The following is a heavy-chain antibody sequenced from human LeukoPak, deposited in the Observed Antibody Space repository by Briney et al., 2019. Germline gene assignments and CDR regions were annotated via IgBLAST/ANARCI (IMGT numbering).Heavy chain of an antibody. CDR2: MNPNSGNT. V-gene: IGHV1-8*01. Sequence: GASVKVSCKASGYTFTSYDINWVRQATGQGLEWMGWMNPNSGNTGYAQKFQGRVTMTRNTSISTAYMELSSLRSEDTAVYYCARDRGGIVVVIERYFQHWGQGTLVTVSS. J-gene: IGHJ1*01. D-gene: IGHD3-22*01. CDR3: ARDRGGIVVVIERYFQH. CDR1: GYTFTSYD.